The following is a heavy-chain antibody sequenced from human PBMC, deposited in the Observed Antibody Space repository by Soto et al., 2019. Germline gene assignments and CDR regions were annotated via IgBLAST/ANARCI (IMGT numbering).Heavy chain of an antibody. Sequence: SLRLSCSTSGFTFGDYGMTWFRQAPGKGLEWVGLIRSKSYGKTTEYAASATDRFTISRDDSKRIAYLQMNSLKADDTAVYYCTRERWYYGDPKWYFDRWGRGSLVTVPS. CDR1: GFTFGDYG. V-gene: IGHV3-49*03. CDR3: TRERWYYGDPKWYFDR. CDR2: IRSKSYGKTT. J-gene: IGHJ2*01. D-gene: IGHD4-17*01.